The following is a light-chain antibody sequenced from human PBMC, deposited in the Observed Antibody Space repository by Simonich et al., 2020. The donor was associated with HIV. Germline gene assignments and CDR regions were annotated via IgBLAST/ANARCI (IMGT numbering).Light chain of an antibody. Sequence: EVVMTQSPATLSVSPGERATLSCRASQSVGSSYLAWYQQKPGQAPRLLIYGTSTRATGIPARFSGSGSGTEFTLTISSLQSEDFAVYYCQQYNNWPPMYTFGQGTKLEIK. CDR2: GTS. CDR1: QSVGSSY. V-gene: IGKV3-15*01. CDR3: QQYNNWPPMYT. J-gene: IGKJ2*01.